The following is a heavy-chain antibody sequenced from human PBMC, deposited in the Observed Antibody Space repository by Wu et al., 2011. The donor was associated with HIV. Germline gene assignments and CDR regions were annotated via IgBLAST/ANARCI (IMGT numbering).Heavy chain of an antibody. CDR3: ARDPPGYPYYFDY. D-gene: IGHD5-12*01. CDR2: INTYNDKT. CDR1: GYTFISYG. V-gene: IGHV1-18*01. Sequence: QVQLVQSGAEVKKPGASVKVSCKASGYTFISYGISWVRQAPGQGLEWIEWINTYNDKTNYAQNLQGRVTMTTDTSTSTVYMEVRSLRSDDTAVYYCARDPPGYPYYFDYWGQGTLVTVSS. J-gene: IGHJ4*02.